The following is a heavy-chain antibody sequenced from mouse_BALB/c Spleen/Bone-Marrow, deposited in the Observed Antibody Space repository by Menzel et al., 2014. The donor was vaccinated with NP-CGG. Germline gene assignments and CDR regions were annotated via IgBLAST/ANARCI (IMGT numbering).Heavy chain of an antibody. J-gene: IGHJ3*01. V-gene: IGHV1-67*01. CDR3: ARGIYYGSTWFAY. CDR2: ISTYSGNT. D-gene: IGHD2-2*01. Sequence: VQLQQSGPELVRPGVSVKISCKGSGYTFTDYAMHWVKQSHAKSLEWIGAISTYSGNTNYNQKFKGKATMTVDKSSSTAYMGLARLTSEDSAIYYCARGIYYGSTWFAYWGQGTLVTVSA. CDR1: GYTFTDYA.